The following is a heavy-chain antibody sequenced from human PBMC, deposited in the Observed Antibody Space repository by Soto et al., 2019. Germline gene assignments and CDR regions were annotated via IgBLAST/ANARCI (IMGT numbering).Heavy chain of an antibody. Sequence: QVQLVQSGAEVKKPGSSVKVSCKASGGTFSSDTINWVRQAPGQGLEWMGRIIPIVDIVNSAQKFQGRVTLXAXXSTSTAYMDLSSLRSEDTAVYYCARATSPLATLDYWGQGTLVTVSS. CDR1: GGTFSSDT. CDR2: IIPIVDIV. V-gene: IGHV1-69*02. CDR3: ARATSPLATLDY. D-gene: IGHD5-12*01. J-gene: IGHJ4*02.